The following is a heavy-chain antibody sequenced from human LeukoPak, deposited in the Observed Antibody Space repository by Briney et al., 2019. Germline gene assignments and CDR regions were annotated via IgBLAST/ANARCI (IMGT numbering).Heavy chain of an antibody. CDR2: INAGNGNT. V-gene: IGHV1-3*01. CDR1: GYTFTSYA. Sequence: GASVKVSCKASGYTFTSYAMHWVRQAPGQRLEWMGWINAGNGNTKSSQKFQDRVTLTRDTSASTAYMELNILSSEDTAVYYCARVPLHDTSGRYYPHWGQGTLVTVSS. D-gene: IGHD3-22*01. CDR3: ARVPLHDTSGRYYPH. J-gene: IGHJ1*01.